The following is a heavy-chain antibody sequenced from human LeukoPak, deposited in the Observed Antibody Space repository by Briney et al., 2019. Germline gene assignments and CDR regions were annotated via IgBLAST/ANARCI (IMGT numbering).Heavy chain of an antibody. CDR2: MYYSGNT. CDR1: GGSIRSYY. CDR3: ASTYSSSSSLFHY. D-gene: IGHD6-6*01. V-gene: IGHV4-59*01. Sequence: SETLSLTCTVSGGSIRSYYWSWIRQPPGKGLEWIGYMYYSGNTNYNPSLKNRVTISVDTSKNQFSLKLSSVTAADTAVYCCASTYSSSSSLFHYWGQGTLVTVSS. J-gene: IGHJ4*02.